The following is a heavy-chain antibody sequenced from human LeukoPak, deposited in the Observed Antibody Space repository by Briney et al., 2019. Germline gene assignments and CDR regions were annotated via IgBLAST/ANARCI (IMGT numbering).Heavy chain of an antibody. V-gene: IGHV3-74*01. D-gene: IGHD6-19*01. J-gene: IGHJ3*02. CDR2: INTDGSGT. Sequence: PGGSLRLSCVASGLTFSISWMHWVRQAPGKGLVWVSRINTDGSGTTYADSVKGRFTISRDNAKNTLYLQMNSLRAEDTAVYYCAKVVSYQWRNALDIWGQGTMVTVSS. CDR3: AKVVSYQWRNALDI. CDR1: GLTFSISW.